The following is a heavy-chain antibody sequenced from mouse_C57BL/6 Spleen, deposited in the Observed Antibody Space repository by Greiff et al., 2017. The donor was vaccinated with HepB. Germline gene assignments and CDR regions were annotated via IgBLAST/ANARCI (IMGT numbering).Heavy chain of an antibody. CDR2: INPSNDGT. V-gene: IGHV1-53*01. D-gene: IGHD2-3*01. CDR1: GYTFTNYW. Sequence: QVQLQQPGTELVKPGASVKLSCKASGYTFTNYWMHWVKQRPGQGLEWIGKINPSNDGTNYTEKFKSKATLTVDKSSSTAYMQLSSLTSEDSAVYYCARGGDGYYAYWGQGTLVTVSA. CDR3: ARGGDGYYAY. J-gene: IGHJ3*01.